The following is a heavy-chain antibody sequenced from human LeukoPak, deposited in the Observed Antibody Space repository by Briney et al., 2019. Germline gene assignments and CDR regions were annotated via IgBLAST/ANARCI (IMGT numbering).Heavy chain of an antibody. J-gene: IGHJ2*01. CDR3: ARVPVVPAALGRYRPTWYFDL. CDR2: ISSGSSTI. CDR1: GFTLSTYS. D-gene: IGHD2-2*01. Sequence: PGGSLRLSCAASGFTLSTYSMNWVRQAPGKGLEWISYISSGSSTIYYADSVKGRFTISRDNAKNSLYLQMNSLRAEDTAVYYCARVPVVPAALGRYRPTWYFDLWGRGTLVTVSS. V-gene: IGHV3-48*01.